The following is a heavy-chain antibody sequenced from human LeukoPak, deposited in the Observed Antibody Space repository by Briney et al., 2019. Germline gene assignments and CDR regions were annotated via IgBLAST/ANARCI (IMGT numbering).Heavy chain of an antibody. J-gene: IGHJ4*02. CDR3: SRGSGWSFDN. CDR2: ISYDESDK. V-gene: IGHV3-30*04. CDR1: GFTFSGFP. Sequence: GGSLRLSCATSGFTFSGFPIHWVRQAPGKGLEWVALISYDESDKSYADSVKGRFTISRDSSRNTVYLQMKSLRGEDTGVYYCSRGSGWSFDNWGQGTLVTVSS. D-gene: IGHD6-19*01.